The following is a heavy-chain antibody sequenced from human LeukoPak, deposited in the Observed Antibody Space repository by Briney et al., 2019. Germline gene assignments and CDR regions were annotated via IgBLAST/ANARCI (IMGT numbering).Heavy chain of an antibody. J-gene: IGHJ3*02. V-gene: IGHV4-30-2*01. CDR1: GGSISSGGYY. Sequence: SQTLSLTCTVSGGSISSGGYYWGWIRQPPGKGLEWIGYIYHSGSTYYNPSLKSRVTISVDRSKNQFSLKLSSVTAADTAVYYCARGWASADAFDIWGQGTMVTVSS. CDR2: IYHSGST. CDR3: ARGWASADAFDI. D-gene: IGHD3-16*01.